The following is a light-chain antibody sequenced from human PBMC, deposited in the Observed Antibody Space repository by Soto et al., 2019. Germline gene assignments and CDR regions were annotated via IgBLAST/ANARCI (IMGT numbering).Light chain of an antibody. V-gene: IGKV3-15*01. CDR3: LQYHNLWA. CDR2: RAS. J-gene: IGKJ1*01. Sequence: ILMTQSPATVSVSPGESATLSCRASQNIYYNVAWYQHRPGQAPRLLIYRASTRAPGVPARFSGSGSGTEFNRTISCLQPEDFTVYSCLQYHNLWAYGQGTKVEI. CDR1: QNIYYN.